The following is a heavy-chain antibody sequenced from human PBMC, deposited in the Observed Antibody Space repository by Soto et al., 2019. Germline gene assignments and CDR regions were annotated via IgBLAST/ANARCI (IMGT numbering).Heavy chain of an antibody. CDR2: IKSDGSST. V-gene: IGHV3-74*01. CDR3: ARDYSYAFHI. J-gene: IGHJ3*02. CDR1: GFTFSSYW. D-gene: IGHD2-21*01. Sequence: GGSLRLSCAASGFTFSSYWMHWVRQAPGKGLVWVSRIKSDGSSTTYADSVKGRFTISRDNAKNTLFLQMNSLRAEDTAVYYCARDYSYAFHIWGQGTMVTVSS.